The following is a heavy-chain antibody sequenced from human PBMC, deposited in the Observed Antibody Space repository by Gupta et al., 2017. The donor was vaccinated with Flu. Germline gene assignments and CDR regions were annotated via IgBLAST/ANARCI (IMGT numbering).Heavy chain of an antibody. CDR1: SSYS. D-gene: IGHD3-3*01. V-gene: IGHV4-39*01. CDR2: IYYSGST. J-gene: IGHJ4*02. CDR3: ARHERVVRRRTTFDY. Sequence: SSYSWGWIRQPPGKGLEWIGSIYYSGSTYYNPSLKSRVTISVDTSKTQFSLKLSSVTAADTAVYYCARHERVVRRRTTFDYWGQGTLVTVSS.